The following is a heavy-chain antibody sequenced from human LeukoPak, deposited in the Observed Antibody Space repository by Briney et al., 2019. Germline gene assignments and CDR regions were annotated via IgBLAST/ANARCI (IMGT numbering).Heavy chain of an antibody. J-gene: IGHJ4*02. CDR3: ATAPSSLDH. V-gene: IGHV5-51*01. CDR1: GYSFTNFW. CDR2: IFPGDSDT. Sequence: GESLRISCKGSGYSFTNFWIGWVRQMPGKGLEWMGIIFPGDSDTRYSPSFQGQVTISADNSISTAYLQWSSLKASDTAIYYCATAPSSLDHWGQGTLATVSS.